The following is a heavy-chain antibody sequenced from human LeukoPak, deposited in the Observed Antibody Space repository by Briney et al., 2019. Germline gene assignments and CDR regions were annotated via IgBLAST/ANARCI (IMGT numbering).Heavy chain of an antibody. CDR2: MNPNSGNT. Sequence: ASVKVSCKASGYTFTSYDINWVRQAPGQGPEWVGWMNPNSGNTGSAQKVQGRITITMNTSISTAYMELSSLRSEDTAVYYCARIYYRRSDYHYYYMDVWGEGTTVTVS. CDR3: ARIYYRRSDYHYYYMDV. D-gene: IGHD3-10*01. J-gene: IGHJ6*03. V-gene: IGHV1-8*01. CDR1: GYTFTSYD.